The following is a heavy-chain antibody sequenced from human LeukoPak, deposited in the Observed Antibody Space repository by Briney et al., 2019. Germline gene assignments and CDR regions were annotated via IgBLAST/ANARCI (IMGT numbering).Heavy chain of an antibody. CDR3: ARDSSGDSSGYLYYYYYYGMDV. J-gene: IGHJ6*02. Sequence: GGSLRLSCAASGFTFSSYAMSWVRQAPGKGLEWVSAISGSGGSTYYADSVKGRFTISRDNAKNSLYLQMNSLRAEDTAVYYCARDSSGDSSGYLYYYYYYGMDVWGQGTTVTVSS. CDR2: ISGSGGST. V-gene: IGHV3-23*01. CDR1: GFTFSSYA. D-gene: IGHD3-22*01.